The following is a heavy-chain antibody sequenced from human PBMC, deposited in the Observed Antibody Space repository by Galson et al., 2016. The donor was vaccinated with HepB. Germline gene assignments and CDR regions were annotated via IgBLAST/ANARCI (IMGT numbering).Heavy chain of an antibody. J-gene: IGHJ5*02. D-gene: IGHD3-16*01. CDR3: GRDRGSLGGLWIDP. CDR2: MGTAGET. V-gene: IGHV3-13*01. Sequence: SLRLSCAASGFNFDSYDMHWVRQVTGGGLEWVSSMGTAGETFYSDSAVGRFIISRDNARDSLYLQMDNLTEGDTAVYYCGRDRGSLGGLWIDPRGQGTLVIVAS. CDR1: GFNFDSYD.